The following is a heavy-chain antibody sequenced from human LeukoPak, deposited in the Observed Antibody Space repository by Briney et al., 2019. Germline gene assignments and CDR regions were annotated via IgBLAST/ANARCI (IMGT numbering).Heavy chain of an antibody. D-gene: IGHD1-26*01. J-gene: IGHJ4*02. Sequence: GGSLRLSCAASGFTFSSYGMHWVRQAAGKGLEWVAVIPYDGSSKYYADSVKGRFTISRDNSKNTLYLQVNSLRAEDTAVYYCATNSGSYGSGMYYFDYWGQGTLVTVSS. V-gene: IGHV3-30*03. CDR3: ATNSGSYGSGMYYFDY. CDR2: IPYDGSSK. CDR1: GFTFSSYG.